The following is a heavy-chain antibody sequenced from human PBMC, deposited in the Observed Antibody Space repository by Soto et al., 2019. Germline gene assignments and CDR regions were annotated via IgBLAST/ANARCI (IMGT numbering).Heavy chain of an antibody. CDR1: GFTFSSYA. V-gene: IGHV3-30-3*01. Sequence: GGSLRLSCAASGFTFSSYAMHWVRQAPGKGLEWVAVISYDGSNKYYADSVKGRFTISGDNSKNTLYLQMNSLRAEDTAVYYCARPTFLQTTTVTDYWGQGTLVTVSS. J-gene: IGHJ4*02. D-gene: IGHD4-17*01. CDR2: ISYDGSNK. CDR3: ARPTFLQTTTVTDY.